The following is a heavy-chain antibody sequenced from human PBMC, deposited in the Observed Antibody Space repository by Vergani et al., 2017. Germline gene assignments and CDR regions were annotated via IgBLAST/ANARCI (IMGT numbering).Heavy chain of an antibody. CDR2: IYHSGST. Sequence: QVQLQESGPGLVKPSETLSLTCAVSGYSISSGYYWGWIRQPPGKGLEWIGSIYHSGSTYYNPSLKSRVTISVDTSKNQFSLKLSSVTAADTAVYYCGGYCSGGNCYFGDYWGQGTLVTVSS. D-gene: IGHD2-15*01. V-gene: IGHV4-38-2*01. J-gene: IGHJ4*02. CDR1: GYSISSGYY. CDR3: GGYCSGGNCYFGDY.